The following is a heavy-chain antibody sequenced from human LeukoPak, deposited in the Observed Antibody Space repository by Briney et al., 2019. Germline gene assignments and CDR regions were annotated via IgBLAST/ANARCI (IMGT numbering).Heavy chain of an antibody. D-gene: IGHD6-13*01. V-gene: IGHV4-30-4*02. CDR3: ARVNLSSSSWYKEGNFDY. Sequence: NPSETLPLTCTVSGGSISSGDYYWSWIRQPPGKGLEWIGYIYYSGSTYYNPSLKSRVTISVDTSKNQFSLKLSSVTAADTAVYYCARVNLSSSSWYKEGNFDYWGQGTLVTVSS. CDR1: GGSISSGDYY. J-gene: IGHJ4*02. CDR2: IYYSGST.